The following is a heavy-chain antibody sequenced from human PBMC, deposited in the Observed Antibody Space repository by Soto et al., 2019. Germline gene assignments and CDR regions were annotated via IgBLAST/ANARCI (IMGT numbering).Heavy chain of an antibody. V-gene: IGHV4-31*03. D-gene: IGHD3-22*01. CDR2: IYSSGGT. Sequence: QVQLQESGPGLLRPSETLSLSCTVSGASITSGGHYWSWIRQYPGKGLEWIAYIYSSGGTYFNPCLKSRVPISADTSKNQFSLKLSSVSAADTAVYYCVRDDGALAITHWGQGTLVTVSS. CDR1: GASITSGGHY. CDR3: VRDDGALAITH. J-gene: IGHJ4*02.